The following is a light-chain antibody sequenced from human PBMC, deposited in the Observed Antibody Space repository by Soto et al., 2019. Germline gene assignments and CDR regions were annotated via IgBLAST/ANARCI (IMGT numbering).Light chain of an antibody. J-gene: IGKJ4*01. V-gene: IGKV1D-13*01. CDR3: QQLLNYPRT. Sequence: AIQLTQSPSSLSASIGDRVTITCRASQGISSALAWYQQKPGKAPKLLIYDASTLEGGVPSRFSGSGSGTDFTLTITSLQPEDFATYYCQQLLNYPRTCGGGTKVEIK. CDR1: QGISSA. CDR2: DAS.